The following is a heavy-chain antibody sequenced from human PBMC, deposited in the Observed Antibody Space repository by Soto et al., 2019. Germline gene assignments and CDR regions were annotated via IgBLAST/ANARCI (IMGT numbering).Heavy chain of an antibody. J-gene: IGHJ3*02. D-gene: IGHD4-17*01. CDR1: GCSISSGGYY. V-gene: IGHV4-31*03. CDR3: ATAYRDYDAFDI. Sequence: SETLSLTCTVSGCSISSGGYYWSWIRQHPGKGLEWIGYIYYSGSTYYNPSLKSRVTISVDTSKNQFSLKLSSVTAADTAVYYCATAYRDYDAFDIWGQGTMVTVSS. CDR2: IYYSGST.